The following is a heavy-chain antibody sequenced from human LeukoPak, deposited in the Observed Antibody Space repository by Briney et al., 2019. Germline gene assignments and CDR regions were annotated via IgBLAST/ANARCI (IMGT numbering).Heavy chain of an antibody. CDR3: TRLGSSGGGY. J-gene: IGHJ4*02. V-gene: IGHV3-73*01. CDR2: IRSKANSYAT. D-gene: IGHD2-15*01. Sequence: GGYLRLSCAASGFTFSGSAMHWVRQASGKGLEWVGRIRSKANSYATAYAASVEGRVTISRDDSKNTAYLQMNSLKTEDTAVYYCTRLGSSGGGYWGQGTLVTVSS. CDR1: GFTFSGSA.